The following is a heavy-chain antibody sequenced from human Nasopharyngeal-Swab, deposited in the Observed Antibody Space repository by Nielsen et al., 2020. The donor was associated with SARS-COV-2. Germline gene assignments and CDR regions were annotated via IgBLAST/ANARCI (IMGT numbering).Heavy chain of an antibody. Sequence: WIRQPPGKGLQRVSSISPSGDSTYNADSVKGRFTLLRDTSVNTLYLQMNSLRAEDTAVYYCAKGRGSYYYYMDVWGKGTTVTVSS. CDR2: ISPSGDST. J-gene: IGHJ6*03. CDR3: AKGRGSYYYYMDV. D-gene: IGHD3-10*01. V-gene: IGHV3-23*01.